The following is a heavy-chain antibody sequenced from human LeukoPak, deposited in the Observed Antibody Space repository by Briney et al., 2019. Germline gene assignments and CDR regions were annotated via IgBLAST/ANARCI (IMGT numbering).Heavy chain of an antibody. J-gene: IGHJ4*02. CDR3: VKDSSADDSSGYSYYFDY. Sequence: GGSLRLSCSASGFTFSSYAMHWVRQAPGKGLEYVSAISSNGGSTYYADSVKGRFTISRDNSKNTLYLQMSSLRAEDTAVYYCVKDSSADDSSGYSYYFDYWGQGTLVTVSS. V-gene: IGHV3-64D*06. CDR2: ISSNGGST. D-gene: IGHD3-22*01. CDR1: GFTFSSYA.